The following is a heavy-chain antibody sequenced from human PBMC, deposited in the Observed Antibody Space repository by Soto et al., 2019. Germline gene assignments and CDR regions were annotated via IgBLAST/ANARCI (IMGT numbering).Heavy chain of an antibody. J-gene: IGHJ5*02. Sequence: EVQLLDSGGGLVQPGGSLRLSCAASGFTFSSSAMSWVRQAPGKGLEWVSAVSGSGGTTYYADSVRGRFTISRDNSKNTLYRQMNRLRAEDTAIYVRARWTVDTSVTSGWWHYLDPWGQGTVVNVSS. V-gene: IGHV3-23*01. CDR1: GFTFSSSA. CDR3: ARWTVDTSVTSGWWHYLDP. D-gene: IGHD6-19*01. CDR2: VSGSGGTT.